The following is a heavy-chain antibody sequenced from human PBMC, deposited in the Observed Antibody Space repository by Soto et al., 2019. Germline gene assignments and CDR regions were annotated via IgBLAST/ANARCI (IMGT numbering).Heavy chain of an antibody. CDR3: AREHYGNSAWFDP. Sequence: QVQLVQSGAEVKKPGASVKVSCKASGYTFPSYDINWVRQATGQGLEWMGWMNPNSGNTGYAQKFQGRVTMARHTSISTAYRELSSLRSEDTAVYYCAREHYGNSAWFDPWGQGTLVTVSS. D-gene: IGHD3-10*01. J-gene: IGHJ5*02. CDR2: MNPNSGNT. V-gene: IGHV1-8*01. CDR1: GYTFPSYD.